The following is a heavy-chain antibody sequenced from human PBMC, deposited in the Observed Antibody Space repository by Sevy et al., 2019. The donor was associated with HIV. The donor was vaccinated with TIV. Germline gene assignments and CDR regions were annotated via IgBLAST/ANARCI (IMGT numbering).Heavy chain of an antibody. J-gene: IGHJ4*02. Sequence: GGSLRLSCAGSGFTFSNYWMHWVRQAPGKGLVWVSRINSDGSSTSYADSVTGRFTISRDNAKNTLYLQINSLRAEDTAVYYCARGPYYLDTNTYFFMHYWGQGTLVTVSS. CDR1: GFTFSNYW. CDR3: ARGPYYLDTNTYFFMHY. CDR2: INSDGSST. D-gene: IGHD3-22*01. V-gene: IGHV3-74*01.